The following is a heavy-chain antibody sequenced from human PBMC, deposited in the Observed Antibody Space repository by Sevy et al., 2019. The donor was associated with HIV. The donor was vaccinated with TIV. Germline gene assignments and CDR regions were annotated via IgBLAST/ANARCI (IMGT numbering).Heavy chain of an antibody. D-gene: IGHD3-3*01. CDR1: GYTFTGYY. J-gene: IGHJ5*02. CDR3: ARAFGYYDFWSGYSRATNWFDP. Sequence: ASVKVSCKASGYTFTGYYMHWVRQAPGQGLEWMGWINPKSGGTNYAQKFQGRVTMTRDTSISTAYMELSRLRSDDTAVYYCARAFGYYDFWSGYSRATNWFDPWGQGTLVTVSS. CDR2: INPKSGGT. V-gene: IGHV1-2*02.